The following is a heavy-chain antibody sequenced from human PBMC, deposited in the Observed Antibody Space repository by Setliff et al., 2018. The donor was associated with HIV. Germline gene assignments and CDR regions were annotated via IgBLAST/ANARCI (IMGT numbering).Heavy chain of an antibody. CDR3: ARGGAFWSGYYGFDY. CDR1: GGSISSNKW. Sequence: KPSETLSLTCAVSGGSISSNKWWSWVRQPPGKGLEWIGEIYHSGSTKYNPSLKSRVTISVDKSKNQFSLNLTSVTAADTAVYYCARGGAFWSGYYGFDYWGQGTLLTVSS. CDR2: IYHSGST. J-gene: IGHJ4*02. D-gene: IGHD3-3*01. V-gene: IGHV4-4*02.